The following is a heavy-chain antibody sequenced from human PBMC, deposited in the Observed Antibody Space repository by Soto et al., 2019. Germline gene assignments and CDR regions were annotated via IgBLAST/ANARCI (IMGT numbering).Heavy chain of an antibody. Sequence: TLSLAFTVSGAFISSGCYYWSWIRQHPGKGLEWIGYIYYSGSTYYNPSLKSRVTISVDTSKNQFSLKLSSVTAADTAVYYCARSDDSSGYYSYYFDYWGQGTLVTVS. CDR3: ARSDDSSGYYSYYFDY. CDR1: GAFISSGCYY. V-gene: IGHV4-31*03. CDR2: IYYSGST. D-gene: IGHD3-22*01. J-gene: IGHJ4*02.